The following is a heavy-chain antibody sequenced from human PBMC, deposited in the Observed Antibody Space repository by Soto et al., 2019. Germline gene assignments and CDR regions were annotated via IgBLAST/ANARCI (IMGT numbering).Heavy chain of an antibody. CDR1: GGTFSSYA. V-gene: IGHV1-69*06. J-gene: IGHJ4*02. D-gene: IGHD5-18*01. CDR2: IIPIFGTA. CDR3: ARSGTAMVTIDY. Sequence: VASVKVSCKASGGTFSSYAISWVRQAPGQGLEWMGGIIPIFGTANYAQKFQGRVTITADKSTSTAYMELSSLRSEDTAVYYCARSGTAMVTIDYWGQGTLVTVSS.